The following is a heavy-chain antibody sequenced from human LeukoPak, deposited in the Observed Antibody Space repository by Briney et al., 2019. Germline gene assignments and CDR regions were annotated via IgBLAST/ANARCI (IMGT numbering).Heavy chain of an antibody. Sequence: GGSLRLSCAASGFTFSHVWMSWVRQAPGKGLEWVGRIKSKTDGGTTDYAAPVKGRFTISRDDSKNTLYLQMNSLRAEDTAVYYCAKAVVGTFNYYDYWGQGTLVTVSS. D-gene: IGHD6-13*01. CDR1: GFTFSHVW. V-gene: IGHV3-15*01. CDR3: AKAVVGTFNYYDY. J-gene: IGHJ4*02. CDR2: IKSKTDGGTT.